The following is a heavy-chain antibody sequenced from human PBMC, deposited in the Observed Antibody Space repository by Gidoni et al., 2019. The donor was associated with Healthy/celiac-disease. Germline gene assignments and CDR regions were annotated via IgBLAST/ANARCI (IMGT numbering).Heavy chain of an antibody. J-gene: IGHJ4*02. D-gene: IGHD3-16*02. Sequence: QVQLLQWGAGLSKPSETLSLTCAVYGRSFSGYYWSRIRQPPGKGLEWIGESNHSGSTNYNPSLKSRVTISVDTSKNQFSLKLSSVTAADTAVYYCARFYGELSTHYFDYWGQGTLVTVSS. CDR1: GRSFSGYY. V-gene: IGHV4-34*01. CDR3: ARFYGELSTHYFDY. CDR2: SNHSGST.